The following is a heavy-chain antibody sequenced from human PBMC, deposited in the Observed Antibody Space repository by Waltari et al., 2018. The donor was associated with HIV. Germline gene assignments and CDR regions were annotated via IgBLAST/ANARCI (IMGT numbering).Heavy chain of an antibody. CDR3: VASWEPAGNDGLDI. CDR2: IWFHGNNK. V-gene: IGHV3-33*01. J-gene: IGHJ3*02. CDR1: GFTFSSYG. Sequence: QVQLVESGGGVVQPGKSLRLSCAASGFTFSSYGMHWVRQAQGKGLEWVAVIWFHGNNKYYANSVKGRFTISRDNSKNTLYLQLNSLRAEDTGVYYCVASWEPAGNDGLDIWGQGTTVTVSS. D-gene: IGHD1-26*01.